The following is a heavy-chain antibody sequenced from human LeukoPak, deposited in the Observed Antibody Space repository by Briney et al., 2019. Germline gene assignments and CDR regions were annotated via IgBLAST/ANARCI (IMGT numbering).Heavy chain of an antibody. CDR1: GFTVSSNY. J-gene: IGHJ4*02. CDR3: ARAVTMIEVPQYYFDY. Sequence: RGSLRLSCAASGFTVSSNYMSWVRQAPGKGLEWVSVIYSGGSTYYADSVKGRFTISRDNSKNTLYLQMNSLRAEDTAVYYCARAVTMIEVPQYYFDYWGQGTLVTVSS. CDR2: IYSGGST. D-gene: IGHD3-22*01. V-gene: IGHV3-66*02.